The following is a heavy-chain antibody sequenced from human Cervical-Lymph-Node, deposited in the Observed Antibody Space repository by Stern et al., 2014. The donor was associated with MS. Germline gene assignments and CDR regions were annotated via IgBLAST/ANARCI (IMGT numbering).Heavy chain of an antibody. Sequence: EVQLEESGGGLVQPGGSLRLSCAASGFNFGGYWMHWVRQFPGKGLVWVSRINRDGSDTSYADSVKGRFSISRDNIRNMLYLRMTSLRAEDTAVYYCARGVGDYWGQGARVTVSS. V-gene: IGHV3-74*02. CDR3: ARGVGDY. CDR2: INRDGSDT. J-gene: IGHJ4*02. CDR1: GFNFGGYW. D-gene: IGHD3-16*01.